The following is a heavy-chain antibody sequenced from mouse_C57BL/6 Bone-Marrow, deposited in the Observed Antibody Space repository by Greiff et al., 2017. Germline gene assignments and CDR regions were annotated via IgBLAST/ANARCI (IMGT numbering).Heavy chain of an antibody. CDR2: IDPSDSYT. CDR1: GYTFTSYW. D-gene: IGHD2-1*01. J-gene: IGHJ2*01. Sequence: QVQLQQPGAELVRPGTSVKLSCKASGYTFTSYWMHWVKQRPGQGLEWIGVIDPSDSYTNYNQKFKGKATLTVDTSSSTAYMQLSSLTSEDSAVYYCAYGNYGGFDYWGQGTTLTVSS. CDR3: AYGNYGGFDY. V-gene: IGHV1-59*01.